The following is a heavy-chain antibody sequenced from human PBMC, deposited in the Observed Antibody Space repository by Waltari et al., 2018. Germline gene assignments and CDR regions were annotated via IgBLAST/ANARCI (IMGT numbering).Heavy chain of an antibody. V-gene: IGHV1-69*04. CDR1: GGPFSRYA. Sequence: QVQLVQSGAEVKKPGSSVKVSCKAAGGPFSRYAISWVRQAPGQGLEWMGGSIPILGITNYAQKFQGRVTISADESTSTAYMELSSLRPEDTAVYYCARTVTPGDYYYYYMDVWGKGTTVTVSS. J-gene: IGHJ6*03. D-gene: IGHD4-17*01. CDR3: ARTVTPGDYYYYYMDV. CDR2: SIPILGIT.